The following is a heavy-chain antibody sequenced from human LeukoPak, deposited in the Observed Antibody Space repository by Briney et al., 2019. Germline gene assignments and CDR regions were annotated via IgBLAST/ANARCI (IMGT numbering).Heavy chain of an antibody. V-gene: IGHV4-30-2*01. J-gene: IGHJ4*02. D-gene: IGHD5-24*01. CDR2: IYHSGST. CDR1: GGSNSSGGYY. CDR3: ARARDGYNSYFDY. Sequence: SETLSLTCTVSGGSNSSGGYYWSWIRQPPGKGLEWIGYIYHSGSTYYNPSLKSRVTISVDRSKNQFSLKLSSVTAADTAVYYCARARDGYNSYFDYWGQGTLVTVSS.